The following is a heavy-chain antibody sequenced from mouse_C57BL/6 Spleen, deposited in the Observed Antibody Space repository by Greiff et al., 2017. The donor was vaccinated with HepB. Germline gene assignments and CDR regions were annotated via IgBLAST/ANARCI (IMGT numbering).Heavy chain of an antibody. Sequence: LVGPGSSVKMSCKTSGYTFTSYGINWVKQRPGQGLEWIGYIYIGNGYTEYNEKFKGKATLTSDTSSSTAYMQLSSLTSEDSAIYFCARDITTVVATPYWYFDVWGTGTTVTVSS. CDR1: GYTFTSYG. CDR3: ARDITTVVATPYWYFDV. J-gene: IGHJ1*03. CDR2: IYIGNGYT. V-gene: IGHV1-58*01. D-gene: IGHD1-1*01.